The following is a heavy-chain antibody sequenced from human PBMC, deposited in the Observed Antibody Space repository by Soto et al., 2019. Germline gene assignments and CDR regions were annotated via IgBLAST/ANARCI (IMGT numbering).Heavy chain of an antibody. J-gene: IGHJ6*02. CDR1: GYRFTSYW. CDR3: ARHSYSNYDIYYYGMDV. Sequence: PGESLKISCKGSGYRFTSYWIGWVRQMPGKGLEWMAIIYPGDSDTRYSPSFQGQVTISADKSISTAYLQWSSLKASDTAMYYCARHSYSNYDIYYYGMDVWRQRTTVSVSS. V-gene: IGHV5-51*01. D-gene: IGHD4-4*01. CDR2: IYPGDSDT.